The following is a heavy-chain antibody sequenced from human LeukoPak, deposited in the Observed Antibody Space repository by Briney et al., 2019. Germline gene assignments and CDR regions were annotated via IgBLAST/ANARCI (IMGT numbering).Heavy chain of an antibody. Sequence: GASVKVSCQTSGYRFSNYGNSWVRQAPGQGLEWVGWISANNGYRNYAQKIQSRGTMTRDTSTSKAYLELRDLKSDDTAVYYCARVTEGPRGLFTSYFDYWGQGTPVTVSS. CDR1: GYRFSNYG. V-gene: IGHV1-18*01. CDR2: ISANNGYR. CDR3: ARVTEGPRGLFTSYFDY. J-gene: IGHJ4*02. D-gene: IGHD3-10*01.